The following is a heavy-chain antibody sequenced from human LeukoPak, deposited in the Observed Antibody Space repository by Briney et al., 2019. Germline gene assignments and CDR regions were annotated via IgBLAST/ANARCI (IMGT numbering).Heavy chain of an antibody. CDR3: AREPVA. J-gene: IGHJ5*02. CDR1: GDSISGSNYH. Sequence: PSETLSLTCTLSGDSISGSNYHWGWLPQPPGEGLEWLGTVHHTGRAFYNPSLRARTTVSVDTSKNQFSLKLTCVTAADTAGYYCAREPVAWGQGGLVTVSS. V-gene: IGHV4-39*07. CDR2: VHHTGRA.